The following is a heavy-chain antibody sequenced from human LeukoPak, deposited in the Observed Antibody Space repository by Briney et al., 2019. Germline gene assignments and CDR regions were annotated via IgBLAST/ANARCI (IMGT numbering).Heavy chain of an antibody. CDR1: GFIVNNYG. V-gene: IGHV3-23*01. Sequence: RGSLRLSFAALGFIVNNYGVIWVRQARGKWLEWLPAISHHGGGTQYAGFVQGRFTISGDNSKRTLFLQISRLRAEDTALYYCAKRSSGYFADLWGQGTLVSVSS. CDR3: AKRSSGYFADL. D-gene: IGHD3-22*01. CDR2: ISHHGGGT. J-gene: IGHJ5*02.